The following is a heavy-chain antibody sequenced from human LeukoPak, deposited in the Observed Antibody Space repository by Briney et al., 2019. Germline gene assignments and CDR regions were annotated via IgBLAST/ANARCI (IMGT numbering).Heavy chain of an antibody. J-gene: IGHJ4*02. CDR2: IKTDGSST. CDR3: ARDHGFGEFFYEY. Sequence: GGSLRLSCAASGFTFSSYWMSWVRQAPGKGLMWVSRIKTDGSSTSYADSVKGRFTISRDNAKNTLYLQMNSLRVEDTAVYYCARDHGFGEFFYEYWGQGTLVTVSS. V-gene: IGHV3-74*01. CDR1: GFTFSSYW. D-gene: IGHD3-10*01.